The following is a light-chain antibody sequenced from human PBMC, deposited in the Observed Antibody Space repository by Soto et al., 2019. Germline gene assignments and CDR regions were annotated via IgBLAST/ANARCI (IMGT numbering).Light chain of an antibody. J-gene: IGKJ5*01. CDR2: DVS. V-gene: IGKV1-13*02. Sequence: AIQLTQSPSSLSASVGDRVTITCRASQDIRGALAWYQQKPGKAPKILIYDVSALESGVPSRFSGSSYGTDFILTISSLQPVDFATYYCQQFNSYPLTFGQGTRPEIK. CDR3: QQFNSYPLT. CDR1: QDIRGA.